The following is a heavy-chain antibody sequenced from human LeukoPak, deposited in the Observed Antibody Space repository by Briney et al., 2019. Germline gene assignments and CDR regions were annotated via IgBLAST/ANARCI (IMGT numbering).Heavy chain of an antibody. V-gene: IGHV4-34*01. CDR2: INHSGST. D-gene: IGHD3-22*01. Sequence: SETLSLTRAVYGGSFSGYYWSWIRQPPGKGLEWIGEINHSGSTNYNPSLKSRVTISVDTSKNQFSLKLSSVTAADTAVYYCARGPTIVNYFDYWGQGTLVTVSS. J-gene: IGHJ4*02. CDR1: GGSFSGYY. CDR3: ARGPTIVNYFDY.